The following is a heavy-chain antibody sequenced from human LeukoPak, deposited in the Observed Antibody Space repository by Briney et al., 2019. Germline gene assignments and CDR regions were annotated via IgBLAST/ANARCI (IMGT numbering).Heavy chain of an antibody. Sequence: SETLSLTCAVYGGSFSGYYWSWIRQPPGKGLEWIGEINHSGSTNYNPSLKSRVTISVDTSKNQFSLKLSSVTAADTAVYYCARGDYLYCSSTSCYYYYYYGMDVWGQGTTVTVSS. CDR3: ARGDYLYCSSTSCYYYYYYGMDV. D-gene: IGHD2-2*01. CDR1: GGSFSGYY. V-gene: IGHV4-34*01. J-gene: IGHJ6*02. CDR2: INHSGST.